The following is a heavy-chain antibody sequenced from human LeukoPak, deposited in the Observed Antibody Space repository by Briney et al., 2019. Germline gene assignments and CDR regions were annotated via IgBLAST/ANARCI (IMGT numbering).Heavy chain of an antibody. D-gene: IGHD1-26*01. CDR3: ARDSGRGGSYGTYYFDY. CDR1: GYTFTSYD. J-gene: IGHJ4*02. Sequence: ASVKVSCKASGYTFTSYDINWVRQATGQGLEWMGWMNPNSGNTGYAQKFQGRVTMTRNTSISTAYMELSCLRSEDTAVYYCARDSGRGGSYGTYYFDYWGQGTLVTVSS. CDR2: MNPNSGNT. V-gene: IGHV1-8*01.